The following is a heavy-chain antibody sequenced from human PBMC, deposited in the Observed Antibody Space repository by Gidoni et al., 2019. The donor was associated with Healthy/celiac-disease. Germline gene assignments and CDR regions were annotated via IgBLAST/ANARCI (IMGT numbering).Heavy chain of an antibody. D-gene: IGHD4-17*01. CDR2: IIPILGIA. V-gene: IGHV1-69*08. CDR1: GGTFSSYT. Sequence: QVQLVQSGAEVKKPGSAVKVSCKAAGGTFSSYTISWVRQAPGQGLEWMGRIIPILGIANYAQKFQGRVTITADKSTSTAYMELSSLRSEDTAVYYCARELVGTVTSYFDYWGQGTLVTVSS. J-gene: IGHJ4*02. CDR3: ARELVGTVTSYFDY.